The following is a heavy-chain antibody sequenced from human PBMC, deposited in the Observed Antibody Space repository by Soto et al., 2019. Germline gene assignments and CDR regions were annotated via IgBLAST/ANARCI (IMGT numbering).Heavy chain of an antibody. CDR2: ISAYSGDT. CDR1: GYTFSNYG. V-gene: IGHV1-18*01. CDR3: ARDVVAITTGGPDY. Sequence: ASVKVSFKASGYTFSNYGISWVRQAPGQGLEWLGWISAYSGDTNFAQRFQGRVTMTTDTSTSTAYMELRSLTSDDTALYYCARDVVAITTGGPDYWGQGTLVTGSS. J-gene: IGHJ4*02. D-gene: IGHD3-22*01.